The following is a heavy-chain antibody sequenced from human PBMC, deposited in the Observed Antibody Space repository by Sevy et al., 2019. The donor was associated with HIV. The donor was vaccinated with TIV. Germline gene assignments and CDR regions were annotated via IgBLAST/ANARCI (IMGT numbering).Heavy chain of an antibody. CDR2: IKQDGSEK. CDR3: ARDSGYCSGGSCHFDY. CDR1: GFTFSSYW. D-gene: IGHD2-15*01. J-gene: IGHJ4*01. Sequence: GGSLRLSCAASGFTFSSYWMNWVRQAPGKGLEWVANIKQDGSEKYYVDSVKGRFTISRDNAKNSLYLQMNSLRAEDTAVYYCARDSGYCSGGSCHFDYWGQEPWSPSPQ. V-gene: IGHV3-7*01.